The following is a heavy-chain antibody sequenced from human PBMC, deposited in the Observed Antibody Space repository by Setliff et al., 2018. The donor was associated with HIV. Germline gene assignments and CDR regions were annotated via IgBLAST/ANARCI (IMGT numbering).Heavy chain of an antibody. CDR2: IYYSGST. Sequence: PSETLSLTCTVSGGSISSYYWSWIRQPPGKGLEWIGYIYYSGSTNYNPSLKSRVTIAVDTSKNQFSLKLSSVTAADTAVYYCARGVRDYFDYTWSTYRLGYHMDVWGKGTPVTVSS. V-gene: IGHV4-59*01. D-gene: IGHD3-9*01. J-gene: IGHJ6*04. CDR1: GGSISSYY. CDR3: ARGVRDYFDYTWSTYRLGYHMDV.